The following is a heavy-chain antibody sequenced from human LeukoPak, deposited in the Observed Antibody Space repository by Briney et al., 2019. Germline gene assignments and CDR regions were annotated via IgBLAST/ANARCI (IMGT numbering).Heavy chain of an antibody. D-gene: IGHD5-18*01. CDR2: INPNSGGT. V-gene: IGHV1-2*04. CDR1: GYTFTGYY. J-gene: IGHJ4*02. Sequence: ASVKVSCKASGYTFTGYYMHWVRQAPGQGLEWMGWINPNSGGTNYAQKFQGWVTMTRDTSISTACMELSRLRSDDTAVYYCARHTAMDDFDYWGQGTLVTVSS. CDR3: ARHTAMDDFDY.